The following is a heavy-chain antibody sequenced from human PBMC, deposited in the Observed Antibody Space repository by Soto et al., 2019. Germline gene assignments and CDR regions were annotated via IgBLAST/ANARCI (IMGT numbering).Heavy chain of an antibody. Sequence: TGGSLRLCCAASGFTFSNAWMSWVRQAPGKGLEWVGRIKSKTDGGTTDYAAPVKGRFTISRDDSKNTLYLQMNSLRAEDTAVYYCAKARAQYYDFWSGYPVDYWGQGTLVTVSS. CDR2: IKSKTDGGTT. D-gene: IGHD3-3*01. CDR3: AKARAQYYDFWSGYPVDY. CDR1: GFTFSNAW. J-gene: IGHJ4*02. V-gene: IGHV3-15*01.